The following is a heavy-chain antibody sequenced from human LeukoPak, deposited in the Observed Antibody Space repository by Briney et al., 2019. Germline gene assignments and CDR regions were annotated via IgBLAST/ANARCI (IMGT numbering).Heavy chain of an antibody. Sequence: PSETLSLTCTVSGVSISSYYWSWIRQPAGKGLEWIGRIYTSGSTNYNPSLKSRVTMSVDTSKNQFSLKLSSVTAADTAVYYCARDRLTRDSSGYYSDYWGQGTLVTVSS. CDR2: IYTSGST. J-gene: IGHJ4*02. CDR3: ARDRLTRDSSGYYSDY. V-gene: IGHV4-4*07. D-gene: IGHD3-22*01. CDR1: GVSISSYY.